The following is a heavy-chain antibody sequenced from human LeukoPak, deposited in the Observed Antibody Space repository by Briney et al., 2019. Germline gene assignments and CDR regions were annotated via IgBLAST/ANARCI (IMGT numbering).Heavy chain of an antibody. CDR2: ISGSGGST. D-gene: IGHD2-15*01. J-gene: IGHJ4*02. CDR1: GFTFSSYA. CDR3: ANSHYCSGGSCYLTGIDY. V-gene: IGHV3-23*01. Sequence: GGSLRLSCAASGFTFSSYAMSWVRQAPGKGLEWVSVISGSGGSTYYADSVKGRFTISRDNSKNTLYLQMNSLRAEDTAVYYCANSHYCSGGSCYLTGIDYWGQGTLVTVSS.